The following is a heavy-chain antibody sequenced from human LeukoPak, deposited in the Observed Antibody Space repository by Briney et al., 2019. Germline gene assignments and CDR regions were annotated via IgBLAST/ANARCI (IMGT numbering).Heavy chain of an antibody. CDR1: GGTFSSYA. Sequence: SVKVSCKASGGTFSSYAISWVRQAPGQGLEWMGRIIPILGIANYAQKFQGRVTITADKSTSTAYMELSSLRSEDTAVYYCARDRDCSSTSCRNYYYYGMDVWGQGTTVTVSS. D-gene: IGHD2-2*01. CDR3: ARDRDCSSTSCRNYYYYGMDV. V-gene: IGHV1-69*04. CDR2: IIPILGIA. J-gene: IGHJ6*02.